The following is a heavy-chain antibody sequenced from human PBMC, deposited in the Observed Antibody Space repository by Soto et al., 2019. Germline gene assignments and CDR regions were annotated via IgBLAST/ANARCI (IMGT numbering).Heavy chain of an antibody. CDR1: GFTFSSYA. CDR2: ISYDGSNK. J-gene: IGHJ4*02. CDR3: ARGPTFYYDSSGHRPYFDY. V-gene: IGHV3-30-3*01. D-gene: IGHD3-22*01. Sequence: QVQLVESGGGVVQPGRSLRLSCAASGFTFSSYAMHWVRQAPGMGLEWVAVISYDGSNKYYADSVKGRFTSSRDNSKNTLYLQMNSLRAEDTAVYYCARGPTFYYDSSGHRPYFDYWCQGTLVTVSS.